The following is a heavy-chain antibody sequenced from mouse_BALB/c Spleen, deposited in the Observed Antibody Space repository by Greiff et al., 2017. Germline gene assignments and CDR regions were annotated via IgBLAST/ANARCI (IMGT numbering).Heavy chain of an antibody. V-gene: IGHV5-6-5*01. D-gene: IGHD2-14*01. Sequence: EVMLVESGGGLVKPGGSLKLSCAASGFTFSSYAMSWVRQTPEKRLEWVASISSGGSTYYPDSVKGRFTISRDNARNILYLQMSSLRSEDTAMYYCARGGYDVGFAYWGQGTLVTVSA. CDR3: ARGGYDVGFAY. J-gene: IGHJ3*01. CDR2: ISSGGST. CDR1: GFTFSSYA.